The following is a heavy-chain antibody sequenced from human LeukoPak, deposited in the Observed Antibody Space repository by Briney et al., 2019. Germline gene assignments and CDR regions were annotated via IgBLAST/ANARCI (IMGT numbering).Heavy chain of an antibody. CDR3: VNGDYRED. D-gene: IGHD4-17*01. V-gene: IGHV3-21*01. CDR1: GFTFSTYT. CDR2: ICSTGTNT. J-gene: IGHJ1*01. Sequence: GGSLRLSCTAPGFTFSTYTMNWVRQAPGKGLEWVSSICSTGTNTHYADSVKGRFTISRDNARNSLFLQMNSLRADDTAVYYCVNGDYREDWGQGTLVAVSS.